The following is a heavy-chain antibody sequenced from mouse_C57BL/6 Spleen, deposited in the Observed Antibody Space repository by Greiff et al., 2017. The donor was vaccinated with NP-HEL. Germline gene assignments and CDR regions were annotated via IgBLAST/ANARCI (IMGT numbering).Heavy chain of an antibody. CDR3: TTREGNRFAY. D-gene: IGHD2-1*01. V-gene: IGHV14-4*01. CDR2: IDPENGDT. CDR1: GFNIKDDY. Sequence: EVQLQQSGAELVRPGASVKLSCTASGFNIKDDYMHWVKQRPEQGLEWIGWIDPENGDTEYASKFQGKATITADTSSNTAYLQLSSLTSEDTAVYYCTTREGNRFAYWGQGTLVTVSA. J-gene: IGHJ3*01.